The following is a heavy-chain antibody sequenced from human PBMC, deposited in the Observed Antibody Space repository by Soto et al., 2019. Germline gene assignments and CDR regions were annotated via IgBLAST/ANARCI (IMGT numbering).Heavy chain of an antibody. V-gene: IGHV3-33*01. Sequence: QVQLVESGGGVVQPGRSLRLSCAASGFTFSTYGMHWVRQAPGKGLEWVAAIWDDGSNKYYADSVKGRFTISRDNSKNTRYLQMNSLRAEDTAVYYCAREAKEYYSDYWGQGTLVTVSS. CDR2: IWDDGSNK. CDR1: GFTFSTYG. CDR3: AREAKEYYSDY. D-gene: IGHD3-10*01. J-gene: IGHJ4*02.